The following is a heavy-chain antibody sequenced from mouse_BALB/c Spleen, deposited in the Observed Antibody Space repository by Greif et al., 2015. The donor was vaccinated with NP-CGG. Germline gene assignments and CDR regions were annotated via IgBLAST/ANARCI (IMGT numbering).Heavy chain of an antibody. Sequence: EVQRVESGPGLVKPSQSLSLTCTVTGYSITSDYAWNWIRQFPGNKLEWMGYISYSGSTSYNPSLKSRISITRDTSKNQFFLQLNSVTTEDTATCYCARGNYYFDYWGQGTTLPVSS. CDR3: ARGNYYFDY. D-gene: IGHD2-1*01. CDR2: ISYSGST. J-gene: IGHJ2*01. V-gene: IGHV3-2*02. CDR1: GYSITSDYA.